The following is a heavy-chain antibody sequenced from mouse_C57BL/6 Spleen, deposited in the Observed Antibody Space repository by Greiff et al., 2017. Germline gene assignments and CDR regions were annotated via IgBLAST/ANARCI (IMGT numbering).Heavy chain of an antibody. CDR1: GYTFTSYW. CDR2: IDPSDSYP. V-gene: IGHV1-50*01. J-gene: IGHJ2*01. Sequence: VQLQQSGAELVKPGASVKLSCKASGYTFTSYWMQWVKQRPGQGLEWIGEIDPSDSYPNYNQKFKGKATLTVDTSSSTAYMQLSSLTSEDSAVYYWARFTTVVGGYWGQGTTLTVAS. D-gene: IGHD1-1*01. CDR3: ARFTTVVGGY.